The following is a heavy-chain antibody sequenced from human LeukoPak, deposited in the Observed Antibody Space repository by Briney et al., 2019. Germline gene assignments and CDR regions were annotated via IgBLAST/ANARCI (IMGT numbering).Heavy chain of an antibody. CDR2: ISAYNGNT. J-gene: IGHJ4*02. V-gene: IGHV1-18*01. CDR3: ARDLKITILGVLPWDYFDY. CDR1: GYTFTSYG. D-gene: IGHD3-3*01. Sequence: ASVKVSCKASGYTFTSYGISWVRQAPGQGLEWMGWISAYNGNTKYAQKLQGRVTMTTDTSTSTAYMELRSLTADDTALYYCARDLKITILGVLPWDYFDYWGQGTLVTVSS.